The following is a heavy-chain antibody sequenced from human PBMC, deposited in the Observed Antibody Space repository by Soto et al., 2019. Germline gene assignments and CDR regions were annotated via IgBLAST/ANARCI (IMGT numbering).Heavy chain of an antibody. CDR3: ARDWGRYYDSSGYSYYYGMDV. Sequence: QVQLVQSGAEVKKPGSSVKVSCKASGGTFSSYAISWVRQAPGQGLEWMGGIIPIFGTANYAQKFQGRVTITEDESTSTAYMELSSLRSEDTAVYYCARDWGRYYDSSGYSYYYGMDVWGQGTTVTVSS. J-gene: IGHJ6*02. CDR1: GGTFSSYA. V-gene: IGHV1-69*12. D-gene: IGHD3-22*01. CDR2: IIPIFGTA.